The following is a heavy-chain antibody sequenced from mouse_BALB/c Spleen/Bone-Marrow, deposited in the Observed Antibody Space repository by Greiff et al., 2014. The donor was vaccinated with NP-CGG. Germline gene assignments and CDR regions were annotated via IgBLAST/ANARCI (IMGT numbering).Heavy chain of an antibody. J-gene: IGHJ2*01. Sequence: VQLQQSGGGLVQPGGSRKLSCAASGFTFSSFGMHWVRQAPEKGLEWVAYISSGSSTIYYADTVKGRFTISRDSPKNTLFLQMTSLRSEDTAMYYCARSLYYRYDFFDYWGQGTTLTVSS. CDR3: ARSLYYRYDFFDY. CDR1: GFTFSSFG. D-gene: IGHD2-14*01. CDR2: ISSGSSTI. V-gene: IGHV5-17*02.